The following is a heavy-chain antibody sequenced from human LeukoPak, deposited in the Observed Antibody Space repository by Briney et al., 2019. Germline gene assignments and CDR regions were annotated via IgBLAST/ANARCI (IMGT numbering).Heavy chain of an antibody. CDR2: ISYDGGNK. CDR1: GFTFSRYA. CDR3: ARDLGELLFHGAFDI. J-gene: IGHJ3*02. V-gene: IGHV3-30*04. D-gene: IGHD3-10*01. Sequence: GRSLRLSCAASGFTFSRYAMHWVRRAPGKGLEWVAVISYDGGNKYYADSVKGRFTISRDKSKNTLYLQMNSLRAEDTAVYYCARDLGELLFHGAFDIWGQGTMVTVSS.